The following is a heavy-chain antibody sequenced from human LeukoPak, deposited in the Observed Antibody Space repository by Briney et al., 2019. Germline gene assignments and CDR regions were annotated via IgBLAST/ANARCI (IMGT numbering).Heavy chain of an antibody. Sequence: PGGSLRLSCAASGFTFSSYGVHWVRQAPGKGLEWVAVISYDGSYKYYADSVKGRFTISRDNSKHTLYLQINSLRAEDTAVYYCAKVAGPDYYDILTGYYNVEDYWGQGTLVTVSS. D-gene: IGHD3-9*01. CDR1: GFTFSSYG. CDR3: AKVAGPDYYDILTGYYNVEDY. J-gene: IGHJ4*02. V-gene: IGHV3-30*18. CDR2: ISYDGSYK.